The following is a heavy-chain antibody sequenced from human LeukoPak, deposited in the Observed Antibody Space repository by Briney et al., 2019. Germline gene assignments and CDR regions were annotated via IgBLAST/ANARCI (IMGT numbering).Heavy chain of an antibody. V-gene: IGHV3-21*01. J-gene: IGHJ6*02. Sequence: GGSLRLSCAASGFTFSSYSMNWVRQAPGKGLEWVSSISSSSSYIYYADSVKGRFTISRDNAKNSLYLQMNSLRAEDTAVYYCARGSYCSGGSCYNYYYGMDVWGQGTTVTVSS. CDR3: ARGSYCSGGSCYNYYYGMDV. D-gene: IGHD2-15*01. CDR1: GFTFSSYS. CDR2: ISSSSSYI.